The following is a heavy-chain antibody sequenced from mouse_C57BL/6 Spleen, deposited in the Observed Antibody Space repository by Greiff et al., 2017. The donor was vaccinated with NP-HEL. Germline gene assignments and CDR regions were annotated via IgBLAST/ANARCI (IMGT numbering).Heavy chain of an antibody. D-gene: IGHD2-1*01. CDR1: GYTFTDYN. Sequence: EVQLHQSLPYLFNPWASVKIPCKASGYTFTDYNMDWVKQSHGKSLEWIGDINPNNGGTIYNQKFKGKATLTVDKSSSTAYMELRSLTSEDTAVYYCAVYYGNYEFAYWGQGTLVTVSA. CDR2: INPNNGGT. V-gene: IGHV1-18*01. CDR3: AVYYGNYEFAY. J-gene: IGHJ3*01.